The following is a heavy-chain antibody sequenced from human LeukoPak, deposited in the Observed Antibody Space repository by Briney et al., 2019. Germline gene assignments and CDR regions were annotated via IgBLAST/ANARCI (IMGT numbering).Heavy chain of an antibody. J-gene: IGHJ6*03. CDR3: ARRIVATINNYYYYYMDV. Sequence: ASVKVSCKASGYTFTSYGISWVRQAPGQGLEWMGWISAYNGNTNYAQKLQGRVTMTTDTSTSTAYMELRSLRSDDTAVYYCARRIVATINNYYYYYMDVWGKETTVTVSS. CDR1: GYTFTSYG. CDR2: ISAYNGNT. D-gene: IGHD5-12*01. V-gene: IGHV1-18*01.